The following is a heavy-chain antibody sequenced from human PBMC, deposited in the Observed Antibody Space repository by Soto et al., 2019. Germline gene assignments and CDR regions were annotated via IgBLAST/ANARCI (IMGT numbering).Heavy chain of an antibody. D-gene: IGHD3-22*01. Sequence: SETLSLTCTVSGDSISNSNYYWGWIRQPPGKGLEWIANIYYSGITYYNPSLKSRVAISVDTSKNQFSVKLSSVTAADTAIYYCARSNSGYYKWFDPWGQGTLVTVSS. CDR2: IYYSGIT. CDR1: GDSISNSNYY. CDR3: ARSNSGYYKWFDP. V-gene: IGHV4-39*01. J-gene: IGHJ5*02.